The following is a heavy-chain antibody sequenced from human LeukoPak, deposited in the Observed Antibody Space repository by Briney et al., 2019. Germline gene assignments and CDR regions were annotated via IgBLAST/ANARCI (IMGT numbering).Heavy chain of an antibody. J-gene: IGHJ5*02. D-gene: IGHD2-8*01. V-gene: IGHV3-48*03. CDR2: ISSSGITI. Sequence: PGGSLRLSCAASGFTFSSYEMNWVRQAPGKGLEWVSYISSSGITIYYADSVKGRFTISRDNAKNSLYLQMNSLKTEDTAVYYCTTDRMIYATNWAVSWFDPWGQGTLVTVSS. CDR3: TTDRMIYATNWAVSWFDP. CDR1: GFTFSSYE.